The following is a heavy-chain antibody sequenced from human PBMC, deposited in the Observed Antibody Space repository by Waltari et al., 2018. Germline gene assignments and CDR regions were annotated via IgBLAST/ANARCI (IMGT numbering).Heavy chain of an antibody. D-gene: IGHD5-12*01. CDR2: ISGTTTAV. CDR3: TTELLRDGYNCDY. CDR1: GFAFSNYM. V-gene: IGHV3-21*02. Sequence: EVQLVESGGGLVKPGGSLRLSCAASGFAFSNYMMHWVRQAPGKGLEWLSPISGTTTAVKYSNSVKGRFTISRDNAKNSLYLQMNSLRAEDTALYYCTTELLRDGYNCDYWGQGTLVTVSS. J-gene: IGHJ4*02.